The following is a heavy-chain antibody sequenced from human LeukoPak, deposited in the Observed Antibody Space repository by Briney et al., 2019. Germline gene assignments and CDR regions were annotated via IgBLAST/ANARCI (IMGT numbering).Heavy chain of an antibody. J-gene: IGHJ3*02. D-gene: IGHD3-16*01. CDR3: ARPVWGVTHDAFDI. CDR1: GGTFSSYA. V-gene: IGHV1-69*01. CDR2: IIPIFGTA. Sequence: SVKVSCKASGGTFSSYAISWVRQAPGQGLEWMGGIIPIFGTANYAQKFQGRVTITADESTSTAYMELSSLRSEDTAVYYCARPVWGVTHDAFDIWGQGTMVTVSS.